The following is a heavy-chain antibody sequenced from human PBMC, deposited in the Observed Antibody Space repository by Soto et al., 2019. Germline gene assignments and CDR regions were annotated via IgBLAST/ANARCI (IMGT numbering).Heavy chain of an antibody. D-gene: IGHD3-9*01. CDR3: ARGGLRYFDWGSHDAFDI. Sequence: ASVQVSCKASGYTFTSYYMHWVRQAPGQGLEWKGIINPSGGSTSYAQKFQGRVTMTRDTSTSTVYMELSSLRSEDTAVYFCARGGLRYFDWGSHDAFDIWGQGTMVTVSS. CDR2: INPSGGST. J-gene: IGHJ3*02. CDR1: GYTFTSYY. V-gene: IGHV1-46*03.